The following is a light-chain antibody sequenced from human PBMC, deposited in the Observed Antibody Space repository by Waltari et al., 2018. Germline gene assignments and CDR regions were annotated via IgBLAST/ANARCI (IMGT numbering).Light chain of an antibody. CDR3: SSYTSSRTS. V-gene: IGLV2-14*03. CDR2: GVT. CDR1: NSDIANYDY. Sequence: QSALTQPAVVTGSPGQSITISCTGSNSDIANYDYVSWYQQHPGKAPQLLIHGVTHRPSGVSGRFSGSKSGNTASLTISWLQPEDEAVYVCSSYTSSRTSFGEGTRLTVL. J-gene: IGLJ2*01.